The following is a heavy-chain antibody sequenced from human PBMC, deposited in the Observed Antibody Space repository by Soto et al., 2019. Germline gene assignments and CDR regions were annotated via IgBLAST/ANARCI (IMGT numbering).Heavy chain of an antibody. V-gene: IGHV4-59*08. CDR1: GGSISNYQ. CDR3: ARQGEYSSSWYDY. CDR2: IYYGGTT. D-gene: IGHD6-13*01. J-gene: IGHJ4*02. Sequence: SETLSLTCTVSGGSISNYQWSWIRQPPGKGLEWIGYIYYGGTTNYNPSLKSRVTISVDTSKNQFSLKLSSVTAADTAVYYCARQGEYSSSWYDYWGQGTLVTVSS.